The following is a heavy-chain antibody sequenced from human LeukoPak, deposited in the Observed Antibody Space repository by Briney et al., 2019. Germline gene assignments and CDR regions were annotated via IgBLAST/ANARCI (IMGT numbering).Heavy chain of an antibody. CDR3: AKEYKRRRLVVPAAMRHSIFFDY. Sequence: GGSLRLSCAASGFTFDYYTMYWVRQAPGKGLEWVSLISWDGGSTYYADSVKGRFTISRDNSKNSLYLQMNSLRTEDTALYYCAKEYKRRRLVVPAAMRHSIFFDYWGQGTLVTVSS. V-gene: IGHV3-43*01. CDR2: ISWDGGST. D-gene: IGHD2-2*01. CDR1: GFTFDYYT. J-gene: IGHJ4*02.